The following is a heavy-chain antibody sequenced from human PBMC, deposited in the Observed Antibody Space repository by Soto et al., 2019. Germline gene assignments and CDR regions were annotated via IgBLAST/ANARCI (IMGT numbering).Heavy chain of an antibody. CDR1: GGSISSGGYY. V-gene: IGHV4-31*03. CDR3: ASGSLHSSSCYFDY. Sequence: QVQLQESGPGLVKPSQTLSLTCTVSGGSISSGGYYWSWIRQHPGKGLEWIGYIHYSGSTYYNPSLKSLKSRVTISVDTSKNQFSLKLSSVTAADTAVYYCASGSLHSSSCYFDYWGQGTLVTVSS. J-gene: IGHJ4*02. CDR2: IHYSGST. D-gene: IGHD6-13*01.